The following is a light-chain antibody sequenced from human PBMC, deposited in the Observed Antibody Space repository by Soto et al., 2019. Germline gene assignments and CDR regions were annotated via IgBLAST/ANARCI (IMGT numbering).Light chain of an antibody. CDR2: KVS. CDR3: MQGTHWPIT. J-gene: IGKJ5*01. CDR1: QSLVHSDGIAY. Sequence: DVVMTQSPLSLPVTLGQPASISCRSNQSLVHSDGIAYFSWFQQRPGRSPRRLIYKVSNRDSGGPARFSGSGAGTDFALKISRVEAEDVGVYYCMQGTHWPITFRQGTRLEIK. V-gene: IGKV2-30*02.